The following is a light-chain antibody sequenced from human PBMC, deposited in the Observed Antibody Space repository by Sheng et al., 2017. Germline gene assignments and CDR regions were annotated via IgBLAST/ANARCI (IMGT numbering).Light chain of an antibody. V-gene: IGKV1-13*02. Sequence: AIQLTQSPSSLSASVGDRVTITCRASQGISSALAWYQQKPGKAPKLLIYDVSTLESGVPSRFGGSGSGTDFTLTISSLQPEDFATYYCQQFNTYPITFGQGTRLDIK. J-gene: IGKJ5*01. CDR3: QQFNTYPIT. CDR1: QGISSA. CDR2: DVS.